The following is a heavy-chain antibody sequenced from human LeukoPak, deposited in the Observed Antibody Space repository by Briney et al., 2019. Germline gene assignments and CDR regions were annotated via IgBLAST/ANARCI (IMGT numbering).Heavy chain of an antibody. CDR3: AGGGDSSGYYYDY. CDR2: IYYSGGT. V-gene: IGHV4-59*01. CDR1: GGSISSYY. D-gene: IGHD3-22*01. Sequence: SETLSLTCTVSGGSISSYYWSWIRQPPGKGLEWIGYIYYSGGTNYNPSLKSRVTISVDTSKNQFSLKLSSVTAADTAVYYCAGGGDSSGYYYDYWGQGTLVTVSS. J-gene: IGHJ4*02.